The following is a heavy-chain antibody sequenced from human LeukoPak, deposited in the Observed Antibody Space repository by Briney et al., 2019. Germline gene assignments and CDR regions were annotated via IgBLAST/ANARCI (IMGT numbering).Heavy chain of an antibody. J-gene: IGHJ2*01. CDR2: INHSGST. CDR3: ARGRRQRIAVAGTRGCWYFDL. Sequence: SETLSLTCTVSGGSISSYYWSWIRQPPGKGLEWIGEINHSGSTNYNPSLKSRVTISVDTSKNQFSLKLSSVTAADTAVYYCARGRRQRIAVAGTRGCWYFDLWGRGTLVTVSS. V-gene: IGHV4-34*01. D-gene: IGHD6-19*01. CDR1: GGSISSYY.